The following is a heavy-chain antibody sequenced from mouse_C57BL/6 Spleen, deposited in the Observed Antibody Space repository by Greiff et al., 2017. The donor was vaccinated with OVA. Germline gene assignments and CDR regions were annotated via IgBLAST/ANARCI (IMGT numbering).Heavy chain of an antibody. Sequence: QVQLQQPGAELVKPGASVKLSCKASGYTFTSYWMQWVKQRPGQGLEWIGEIDPSDSYTNYNQKFKGKATLTVDTSSSTAYMQLSSLTSEDSAVYYCARKEMITDAMDYWGQGTSVTVSS. V-gene: IGHV1-50*01. CDR1: GYTFTSYW. CDR2: IDPSDSYT. CDR3: ARKEMITDAMDY. D-gene: IGHD2-4*01. J-gene: IGHJ4*01.